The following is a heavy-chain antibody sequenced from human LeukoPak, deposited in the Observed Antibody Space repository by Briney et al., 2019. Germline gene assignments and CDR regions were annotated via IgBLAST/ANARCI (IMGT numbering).Heavy chain of an antibody. J-gene: IGHJ6*03. CDR2: IYYSGST. Sequence: SETLSLTCTISGGSISSYYWSWIRQPPGKGLEWIGYIYYSGSTNYNPSLKSRVTISVDTSKNQFSLKLSSVTAADTAVYYCARIPYYYDSSGYFYYYYYMDVWGKGTTVTVSS. CDR3: ARIPYYYDSSGYFYYYYYMDV. D-gene: IGHD3-22*01. V-gene: IGHV4-59*12. CDR1: GGSISSYY.